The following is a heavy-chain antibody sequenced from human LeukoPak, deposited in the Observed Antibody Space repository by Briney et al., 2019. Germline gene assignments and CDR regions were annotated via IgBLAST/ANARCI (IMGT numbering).Heavy chain of an antibody. D-gene: IGHD3-22*01. Sequence: GASVKVSCKASGYTFTGYYMHWVRQAPGQGLEWMGRINPNSGGTNYAQKFQGRVTMTRDTSISTAYMELSRLRSDDTAVYYCARAGYYYDSSGYYYVGVDYWGQGTLATVSS. J-gene: IGHJ4*02. CDR3: ARAGYYYDSSGYYYVGVDY. CDR2: INPNSGGT. CDR1: GYTFTGYY. V-gene: IGHV1-2*06.